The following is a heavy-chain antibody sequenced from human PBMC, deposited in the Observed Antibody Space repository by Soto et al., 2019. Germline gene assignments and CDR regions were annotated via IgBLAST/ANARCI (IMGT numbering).Heavy chain of an antibody. CDR2: IYYSGST. CDR1: GGSISSGDYY. CDR3: ARGEGDPPPPRHRYYFDY. D-gene: IGHD3-16*01. V-gene: IGHV4-30-4*01. Sequence: PSETLSLTCTVSGGSISSGDYYWSWIRQPPGKGLEWIGYIYYSGSTYYNPSLKSRVTISVDTSKNQFSLKLSSVTAADTAVYYFARGEGDPPPPRHRYYFDYWGQGTLVTVSS. J-gene: IGHJ4*02.